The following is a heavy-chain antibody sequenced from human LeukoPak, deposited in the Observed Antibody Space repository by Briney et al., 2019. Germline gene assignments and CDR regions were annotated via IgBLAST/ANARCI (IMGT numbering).Heavy chain of an antibody. D-gene: IGHD3-10*01. V-gene: IGHV3-53*01. CDR2: IYSGGST. CDR1: GFTLSSNY. CDR3: ASSGSYYNSPFDY. J-gene: IGHJ4*02. Sequence: GGSLRLSCAASGFTLSSNYMSWVRQAPGKGLEWVSDIYSGGSTYYADSVKGRFTISRDNSKNTLYLQMNSLRAEDTAVYYCASSGSYYNSPFDYWGQGTLVTVSS.